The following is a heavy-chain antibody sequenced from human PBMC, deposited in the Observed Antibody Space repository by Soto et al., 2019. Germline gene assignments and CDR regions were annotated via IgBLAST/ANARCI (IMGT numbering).Heavy chain of an antibody. CDR1: GITFIYAW. CDR3: AKTIYSSGVWFDP. D-gene: IGHD5-18*01. V-gene: IGHV3-15*07. CDR2: IKSQASCGTI. J-gene: IGHJ5*02. Sequence: PGGSLRLSCAASGITFIYAWMDWVRQAPGKRLEWVGRIKSQASCGTIDYAAPVKGRFTISRDYSKNTVYLQMDSLKTEDTAVYYCAKTIYSSGVWFDPWGQGTLVTVSS.